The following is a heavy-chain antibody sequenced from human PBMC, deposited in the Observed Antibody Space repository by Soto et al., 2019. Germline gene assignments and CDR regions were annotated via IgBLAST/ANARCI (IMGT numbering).Heavy chain of an antibody. CDR3: ARDLGNYYYAMDV. CDR2: INHSGST. Sequence: LSLTCAASGGSFSGYYWSWIRQPPGKGLEWIGEINHSGSTKYNPSLKSRVTISADASKSQFSLKLSSVTAADTAVYFCARDLGNYYYAMDVRGQGTTVTVSS. J-gene: IGHJ6*02. V-gene: IGHV4-34*01. CDR1: GGSFSGYY.